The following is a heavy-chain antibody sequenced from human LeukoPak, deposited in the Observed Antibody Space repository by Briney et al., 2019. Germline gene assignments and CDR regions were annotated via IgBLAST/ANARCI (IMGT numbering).Heavy chain of an antibody. V-gene: IGHV3-23*01. CDR1: GFTFRHYD. D-gene: IGHD2-21*01. CDR3: MKLPTMIIVIDTDFEY. CDR2: INTSGGST. Sequence: PGGSLRLSCAASGFTFRHYDMSWVRQAPGKGLEWVSSINTSGGSTYYADSLQGRFTISRDNSKNTLHLQMNNVRAEDTALYYCMKLPTMIIVIDTDFEYWGRGAQVTVSS. J-gene: IGHJ4*02.